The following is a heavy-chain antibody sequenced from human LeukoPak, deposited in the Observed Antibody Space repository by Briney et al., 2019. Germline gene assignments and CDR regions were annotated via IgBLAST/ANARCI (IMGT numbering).Heavy chain of an antibody. D-gene: IGHD6-19*01. CDR1: GFTFSIYA. J-gene: IGHJ4*02. Sequence: GGSLRLSCAASGFTFSIYAMHWVRQAPGKGLEWVAVISYDGSNKYYADSVKGRFTISRDNSKNTLYLQMNSLRAEDTAVYYCARDSPYSSGWYYWGQGTLVTVSS. CDR3: ARDSPYSSGWYY. CDR2: ISYDGSNK. V-gene: IGHV3-30-3*01.